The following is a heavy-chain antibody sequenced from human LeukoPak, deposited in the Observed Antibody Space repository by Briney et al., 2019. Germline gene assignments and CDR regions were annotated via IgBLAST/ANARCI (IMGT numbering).Heavy chain of an antibody. J-gene: IGHJ4*02. D-gene: IGHD3-22*01. Sequence: GGYLRLSCAASGFTFSSYEMNWVRQAPGKGLEWVSSISSSSSYIYYADSVKGRFTISRDNAKNSLYLQMNSLRAEDTAVYYCASRITYYYDSSGIYWGQGTLVTVSS. V-gene: IGHV3-21*01. CDR2: ISSSSSYI. CDR1: GFTFSSYE. CDR3: ASRITYYYDSSGIY.